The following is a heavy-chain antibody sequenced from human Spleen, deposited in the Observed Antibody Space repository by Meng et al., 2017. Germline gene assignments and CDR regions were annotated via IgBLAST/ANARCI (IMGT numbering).Heavy chain of an antibody. CDR1: GGSIRSRNHY. CDR2: IFYTGSA. D-gene: IGHD3-9*01. V-gene: IGHV4-31*03. Sequence: QVHLLALGPGRVKPSQTVSLTCTVSGGSIRSRNHYWSWVRQYPGKGLEWIGSIFYTGSAYYNPSLKSRIYISIDTSKNQFSLKLNSVTAADTAVYYCARDRHYDVSTGYGWFDPWGQGTLVTVSS. CDR3: ARDRHYDVSTGYGWFDP. J-gene: IGHJ5*02.